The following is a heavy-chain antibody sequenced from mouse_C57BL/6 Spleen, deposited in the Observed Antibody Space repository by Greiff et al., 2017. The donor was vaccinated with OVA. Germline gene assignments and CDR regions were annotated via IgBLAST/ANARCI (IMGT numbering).Heavy chain of an antibody. J-gene: IGHJ2*01. CDR2: IDPSDSYT. D-gene: IGHD1-1*01. Sequence: QVQLQQPGAELVKPGASVKLSCKASGYTFTSYWMQWVKQRPGQGLEWIGEIDPSDSYTNYNQKFKGKATLTVDTSSSTAYMQLSSLTSEDSAVYYGARRDYYGRGGYFDYWGQGTTLTVSS. CDR1: GYTFTSYW. CDR3: ARRDYYGRGGYFDY. V-gene: IGHV1-50*01.